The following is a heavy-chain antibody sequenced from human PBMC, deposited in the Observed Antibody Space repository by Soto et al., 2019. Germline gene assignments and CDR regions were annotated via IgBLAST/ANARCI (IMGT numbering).Heavy chain of an antibody. CDR2: IYYSGST. V-gene: IGHV4-30-4*01. CDR3: ATVPFYPVSTHDLWFDP. D-gene: IGHD2-2*01. Sequence: PSETLSLTCTVSGGSISSGDYYWSWIRQPPGKGLEWIGYIYYSGSTYYNPSLKSRVTISVDTSKNQFSLKLSSVTAADTAVYYCATVPFYPVSTHDLWFDPWGQGTLVTVSS. J-gene: IGHJ5*02. CDR1: GGSISSGDYY.